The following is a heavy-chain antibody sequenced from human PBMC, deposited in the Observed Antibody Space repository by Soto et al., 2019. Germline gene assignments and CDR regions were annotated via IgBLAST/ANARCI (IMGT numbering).Heavy chain of an antibody. CDR3: ARLVRRDCGGDCYSMDY. V-gene: IGHV5-51*01. CDR1: GYSFTSYW. J-gene: IGHJ4*02. Sequence: PGESLKISCKGSGYSFTSYWIGWVRQMPGKGLEWMGIIYPGDSDTRYSPPFQGQVTISADKSISTAYLQWSSLKASDTAMYYCARLVRRDCGGDCYSMDYWGQGTLVTVSS. CDR2: IYPGDSDT. D-gene: IGHD2-21*02.